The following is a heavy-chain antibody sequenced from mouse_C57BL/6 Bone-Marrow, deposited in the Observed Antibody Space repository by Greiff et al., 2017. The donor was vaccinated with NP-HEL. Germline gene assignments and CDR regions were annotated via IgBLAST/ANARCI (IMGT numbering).Heavy chain of an antibody. J-gene: IGHJ4*01. Sequence: VQLQQSGAELVKPGASVKLSCTASGFNFTDYYMHWVKQRTEQGLEWIGRIDPEDGETTSAPKFQGKATITADTSSNTAYLQLSSLTTQYTDVYYCARRAYYSNFYAMDDWGQGTSVTVSS. CDR3: ARRAYYSNFYAMDD. CDR2: IDPEDGET. V-gene: IGHV14-2*01. CDR1: GFNFTDYY. D-gene: IGHD2-5*01.